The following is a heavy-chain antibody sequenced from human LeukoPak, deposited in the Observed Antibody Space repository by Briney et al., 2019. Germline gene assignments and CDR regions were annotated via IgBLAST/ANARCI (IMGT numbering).Heavy chain of an antibody. J-gene: IGHJ4*02. CDR2: INPNSGGT. Sequence: ASVKVSCKASGYTFTGYYMHWVRQAPGQGLEWMGWINPNSGGTNYAQKFQGRVTMTRNTSISTAYMELSSLRSEDTAVYYCARGIKKHGWVGIGYWGQGTLVTVSS. CDR3: ARGIKKHGWVGIGY. D-gene: IGHD3-10*01. V-gene: IGHV1-2*02. CDR1: GYTFTGYY.